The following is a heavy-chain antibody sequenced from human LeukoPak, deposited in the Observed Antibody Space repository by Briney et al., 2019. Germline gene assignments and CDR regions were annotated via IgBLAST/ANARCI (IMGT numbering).Heavy chain of an antibody. CDR2: IYYSGST. CDR3: ARAVITFGAAVAKGFDC. J-gene: IGHJ4*02. D-gene: IGHD3-16*01. CDR1: GGSFSTYY. Sequence: SETLSLTCTVSGGSFSTYYWSWIRQPPGKGLEWIGYIYYSGSTDYTLKSRVTMSLDTSKNQFSLNLNSVTAADTAVYYCARAVITFGAAVAKGFDCWGQGTLVTVSS. V-gene: IGHV4-59*01.